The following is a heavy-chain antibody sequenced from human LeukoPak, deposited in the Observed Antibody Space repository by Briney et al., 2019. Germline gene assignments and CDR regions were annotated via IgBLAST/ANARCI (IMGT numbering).Heavy chain of an antibody. V-gene: IGHV4-34*01. CDR3: ARGQRYSSSWYGTLGY. CDR2: INHSGST. J-gene: IGHJ4*02. D-gene: IGHD6-13*01. CDR1: GGSFSGYY. Sequence: SETLSLTCAVYGGSFSGYYWSWIRQPPGKGLEWIGEINHSGSTNYNPSLKSRVTISVDTSKNQFSLKLSSVTDADTAVYYCARGQRYSSSWYGTLGYWGQGTLVTVSS.